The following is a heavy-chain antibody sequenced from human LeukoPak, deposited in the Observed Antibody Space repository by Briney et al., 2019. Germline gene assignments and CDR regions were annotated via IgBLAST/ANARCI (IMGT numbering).Heavy chain of an antibody. CDR3: ARDPPGDYGMDV. D-gene: IGHD2-21*01. CDR2: ITSSSTYI. CDR1: GFTFSPYS. J-gene: IGHJ6*02. Sequence: GGSLRLSCAASGFTFSPYSMNWVRQAPGKGLEWVSSITSSSTYIYYADSVKGRFTISRDNAENSLFLQMNSLRVEDTAVYYCARDPPGDYGMDVWGQGTTVTVSS. V-gene: IGHV3-21*01.